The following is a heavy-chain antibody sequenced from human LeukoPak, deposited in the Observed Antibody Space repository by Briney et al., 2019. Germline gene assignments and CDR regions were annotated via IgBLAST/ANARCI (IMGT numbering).Heavy chain of an antibody. CDR2: ISNSGTTI. D-gene: IGHD6-19*01. V-gene: IGHV3-11*04. Sequence: PGGSLRLSCAASGFTFSDFYMSWIRQAPGKGLEWISYISNSGTTIYYADSVKGRFTISRDNAKNSLYLQMNSLRAEDTAVYYCARHARVAGFDYWGLGTLVTVSS. J-gene: IGHJ4*02. CDR3: ARHARVAGFDY. CDR1: GFTFSDFY.